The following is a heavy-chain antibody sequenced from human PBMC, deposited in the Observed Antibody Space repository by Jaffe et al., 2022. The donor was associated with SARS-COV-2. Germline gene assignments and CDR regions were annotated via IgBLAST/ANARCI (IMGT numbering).Heavy chain of an antibody. D-gene: IGHD5-18*01. CDR3: ARLSGYSYGSYYYYYGMDV. CDR2: IYYSGST. V-gene: IGHV4-59*08. J-gene: IGHJ6*02. Sequence: QVQLQESGPGLVKPSETLSLTCTVSGGSISSYYWSWIRQPPGKGLEWIGYIYYSGSTNYNPSLKSRVTISVDTSKNQFSLKLSSVTAADTAVYYCARLSGYSYGSYYYYYGMDVWGQGTTVTVSS. CDR1: GGSISSYY.